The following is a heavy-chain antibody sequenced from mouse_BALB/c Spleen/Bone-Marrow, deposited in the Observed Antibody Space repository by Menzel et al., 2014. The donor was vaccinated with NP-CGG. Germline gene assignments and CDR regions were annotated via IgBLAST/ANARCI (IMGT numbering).Heavy chain of an antibody. J-gene: IGHJ1*01. CDR2: ILPGSGST. Sequence: VQLQQSGAELMKPGASVKLSCKATGYTFSSYWTEWVKQRPGHGLEWIGEILPGSGSTNYNEKFKGKATFTADTSSNTAYMQLSSLTSEDSAVYYCAREDGLWYFDVWGAGTTVTVSS. CDR1: GYTFSSYW. V-gene: IGHV1-9*01. D-gene: IGHD1-1*01. CDR3: AREDGLWYFDV.